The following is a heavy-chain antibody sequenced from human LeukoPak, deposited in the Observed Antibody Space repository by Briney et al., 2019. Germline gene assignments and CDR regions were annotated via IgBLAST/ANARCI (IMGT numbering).Heavy chain of an antibody. CDR2: IYPDDSDP. J-gene: IGHJ4*02. V-gene: IGHV5-51*01. Sequence: GGSLQISCKGSGYIFTSYWIGGGRQLPGKGREGMGIIYPDDSDPRSSPSFQGQVTISADKSISTAYLQWSSLKASDTAMYYCARQARGGYFDYWGQGTLVTVSS. CDR1: GYIFTSYW. D-gene: IGHD6-6*01. CDR3: ARQARGGYFDY.